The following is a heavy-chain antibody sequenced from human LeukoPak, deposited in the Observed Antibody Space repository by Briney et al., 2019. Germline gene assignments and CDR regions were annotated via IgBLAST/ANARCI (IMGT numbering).Heavy chain of an antibody. J-gene: IGHJ4*02. D-gene: IGHD3-10*01. CDR2: FDPEDGET. Sequence: ASVKVSCKVSGYTLTELSMHWVRQAPGKGLEWMGGFDPEDGETIYAQKFQGRVTITADKSTSTAYMELSSLRSEDTAVYYCARDPVYEVRGELYDYWGQGTLVTVSS. V-gene: IGHV1-24*01. CDR3: ARDPVYEVRGELYDY. CDR1: GYTLTELS.